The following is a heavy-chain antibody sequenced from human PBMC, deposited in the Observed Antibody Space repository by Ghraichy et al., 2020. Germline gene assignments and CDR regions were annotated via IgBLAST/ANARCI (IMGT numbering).Heavy chain of an antibody. V-gene: IGHV4-34*01. CDR2: INHSGST. CDR3: ARGQLGGLYYDFWSGYPPINAFFDY. Sequence: SETLSLTCAVYGGSFSGYYWSWIRQPPGKGLERIGEINHSGSTNYNPSLKSRVTISVDTSKNQFSLKLSSVTAADTAVYYCARGQLGGLYYDFWSGYPPINAFFDYWGQGTLVTVSS. CDR1: GGSFSGYY. J-gene: IGHJ4*02. D-gene: IGHD3-3*01.